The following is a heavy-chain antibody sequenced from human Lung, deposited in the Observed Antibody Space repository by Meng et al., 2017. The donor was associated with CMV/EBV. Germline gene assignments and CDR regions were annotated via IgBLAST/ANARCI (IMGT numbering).Heavy chain of an antibody. J-gene: IGHJ6*02. CDR1: GFTFSDYY. Sequence: GESXKISXAASGFTFSDYYMSWIRQAPGKGLEWVSYISSSGSTIYYADSVKGRFTISRDNAKNSLYLQMNSLRAEDTAVYYCANFFDCSSTSCPPHDYYGMDVWGQGTXVTVSS. V-gene: IGHV3-11*01. CDR3: ANFFDCSSTSCPPHDYYGMDV. CDR2: ISSSGSTI. D-gene: IGHD2-2*01.